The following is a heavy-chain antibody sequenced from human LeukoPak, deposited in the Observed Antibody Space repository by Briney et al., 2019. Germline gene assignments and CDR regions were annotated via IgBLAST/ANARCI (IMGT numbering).Heavy chain of an antibody. Sequence: SETLSLTCTVSGGSISPYFWSWIRQSPGKGLEWIGWIHYSGGTSYNPSLKSRVTISVDKSKNQFSLKLSSVTAADTAVYYCARDRSSGWYRWFDPWGQGTLVTVSS. V-gene: IGHV4-59*12. J-gene: IGHJ5*02. CDR3: ARDRSSGWYRWFDP. D-gene: IGHD6-19*01. CDR1: GGSISPYF. CDR2: IHYSGGT.